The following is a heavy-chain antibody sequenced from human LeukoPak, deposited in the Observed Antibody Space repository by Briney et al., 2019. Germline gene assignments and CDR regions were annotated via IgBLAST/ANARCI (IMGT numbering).Heavy chain of an antibody. CDR3: AREDRSGYSSGWYYYYYMDV. V-gene: IGHV1-18*01. CDR2: ISAYNGNT. J-gene: IGHJ6*03. D-gene: IGHD6-19*01. Sequence: ASVKVSCKASGYTFTSYGISWVRQAPGQGLEWMGWISAYNGNTNYAQKLQGRVTMTTDTSTSTPYMELRSLRSDDTAVNYCAREDRSGYSSGWYYYYYMDVWGKGTTVTVSS. CDR1: GYTFTSYG.